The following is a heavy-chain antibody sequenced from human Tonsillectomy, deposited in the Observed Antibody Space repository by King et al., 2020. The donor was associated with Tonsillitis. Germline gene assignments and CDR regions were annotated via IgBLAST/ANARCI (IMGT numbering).Heavy chain of an antibody. CDR1: GFTFSSYS. J-gene: IGHJ4*02. D-gene: IGHD3-10*02. CDR3: AKSPPCVRGYYFDY. V-gene: IGHV3-48*04. CDR2: ISRSSSTI. Sequence: VQLVESGGGLVQAGGSLRLYCAASGFTFSSYSMNWVRQAPGKGLEWVSYISRSSSTIYYADSVKGRFTISRDNAKNSLYLQMNSLRPEDTAVYYCAKSPPCVRGYYFDYWGQGTLVTVSS.